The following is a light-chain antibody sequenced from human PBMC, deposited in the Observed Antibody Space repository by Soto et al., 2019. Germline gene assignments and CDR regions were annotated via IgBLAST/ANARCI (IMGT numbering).Light chain of an antibody. CDR3: QQYYSYPRT. CDR2: AAS. J-gene: IGKJ1*01. CDR1: QGISSY. Sequence: AIRMTQSPSSLSASTGDRATITYRASQGISSYLAWYQQKPGKAPKLLIYAASTLQSGVPSRFSGSGSGTDFTLTISCLQSEDFATYYCQQYYSYPRTFGQGTKVDIK. V-gene: IGKV1-8*01.